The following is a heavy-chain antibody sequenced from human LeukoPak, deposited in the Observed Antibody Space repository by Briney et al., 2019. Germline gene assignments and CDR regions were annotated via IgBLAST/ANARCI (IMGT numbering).Heavy chain of an antibody. CDR1: GGSISSYY. D-gene: IGHD3-10*01. CDR3: ARTYYGSGSPHNWFDP. Sequence: SETLSLTCTVSGGSISSYYWSWIRQRPGKGLEWIGYIYYSGSTNYNPSLKSRVTISVDTSKNQFSLKLSSVTAADTAVYYCARTYYGSGSPHNWFDPWGQGTLVTVSS. V-gene: IGHV4-59*01. CDR2: IYYSGST. J-gene: IGHJ5*02.